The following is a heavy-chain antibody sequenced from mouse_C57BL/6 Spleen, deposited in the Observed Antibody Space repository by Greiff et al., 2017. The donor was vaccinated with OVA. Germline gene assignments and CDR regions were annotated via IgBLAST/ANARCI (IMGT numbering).Heavy chain of an antibody. J-gene: IGHJ3*01. CDR1: GFTFSNYW. V-gene: IGHV6-3*01. Sequence: DVMLVESGGGLVQPGGSMKLSCIASGFTFSNYWMNWVRQSPEKGLEWVAQIRLKSDNYATHYAESVKGRFTISRDDSKSSVYLQMNNLRAEDTGIYYCTVPFAYWGQGTLVTVSA. CDR2: IRLKSDNYAT. CDR3: TVPFAY.